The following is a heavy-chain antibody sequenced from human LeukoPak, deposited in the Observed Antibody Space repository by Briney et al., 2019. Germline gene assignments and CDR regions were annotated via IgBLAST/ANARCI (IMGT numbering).Heavy chain of an antibody. V-gene: IGHV4-4*07. Sequence: PSETLSLTCTVSGGSISHYYWSWIRQPAGKGLEWIGRIYTSGSTNYNPSLKSRVTISVDTSKNQFSLKLSSVTAADTAVYYCARWGRDGYNLASYRYWGQGTQVTVSS. D-gene: IGHD5-24*01. CDR3: ARWGRDGYNLASYRY. CDR2: IYTSGST. CDR1: GGSISHYY. J-gene: IGHJ4*02.